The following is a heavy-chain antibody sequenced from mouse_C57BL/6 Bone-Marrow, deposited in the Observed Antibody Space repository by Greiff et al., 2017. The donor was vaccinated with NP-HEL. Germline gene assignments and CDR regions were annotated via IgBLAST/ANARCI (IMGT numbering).Heavy chain of an antibody. CDR1: GFTFSSYG. CDR3: ARRGAMDY. CDR2: ISSGGSYT. Sequence: EVMLVESGGDLVKPGGSLKLSCAASGFTFSSYGMSWVRQTPDKRLEWVATISSGGSYTYYLDSVKGRFTISRDNAKNTLYLQMSSLKSEDTAMYYCARRGAMDYWGQGTSVTVSS. V-gene: IGHV5-6*02. J-gene: IGHJ4*01.